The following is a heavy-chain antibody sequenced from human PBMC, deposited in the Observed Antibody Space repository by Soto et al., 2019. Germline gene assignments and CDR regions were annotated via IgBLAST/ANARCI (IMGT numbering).Heavy chain of an antibody. Sequence: ASVKVSCKASGGTFSSYAISWVRQAPGQGLEWMGWIIASIGNTKYSQKFQGRVTITRDTSASTAYMELSSLRSEDTAVYYCARGIVVVPAAPGWFDPWGQGTLVTVSS. J-gene: IGHJ5*02. V-gene: IGHV1-3*01. CDR1: GGTFSSYA. CDR2: IIASIGNT. D-gene: IGHD2-2*01. CDR3: ARGIVVVPAAPGWFDP.